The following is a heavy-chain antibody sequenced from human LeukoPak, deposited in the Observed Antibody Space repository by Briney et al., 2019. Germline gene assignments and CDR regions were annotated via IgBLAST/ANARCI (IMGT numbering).Heavy chain of an antibody. CDR2: IYYSGST. CDR3: AREDYGDYSYYYYYGMDV. J-gene: IGHJ6*04. CDR1: GGSISSSSYY. Sequence: KPSETLSLTCTVSGGSISSSSYYWGWIRQPPGKGLEWIGSIYYSGSTYYNPSLKSRVTISVDTSKNQFSLKLSSVTAADTAVYYCAREDYGDYSYYYYYGMDVWGKGTTVTVSS. V-gene: IGHV4-39*02. D-gene: IGHD4-17*01.